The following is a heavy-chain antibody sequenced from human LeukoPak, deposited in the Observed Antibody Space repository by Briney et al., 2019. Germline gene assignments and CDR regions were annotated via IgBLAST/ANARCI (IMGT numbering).Heavy chain of an antibody. CDR2: IYSSGST. D-gene: IGHD3-9*01. V-gene: IGHV4-59*11. Sequence: SETLSLTCTLSRGSITGHYCNCSRQSPAKGLEWIGYIYSSGSTSYNPSLKSRVTISLDTSKNQFSLNLNSVTDAKTPVYYCARVLGYDISTGYYSLGYWGQGTLVTVSS. CDR1: RGSITGHY. J-gene: IGHJ4*02. CDR3: ARVLGYDISTGYYSLGY.